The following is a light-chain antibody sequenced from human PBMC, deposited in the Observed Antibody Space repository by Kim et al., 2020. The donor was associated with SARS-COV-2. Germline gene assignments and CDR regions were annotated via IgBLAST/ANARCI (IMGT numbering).Light chain of an antibody. Sequence: VTISSPGSSSNIVAGYDVHCYQQLPGTAPQLLIYGNSSRPSGVPDRFSGSKSGTSASPAITWLQAEDEADYYCQSYDSSLSGSVFGGGTQLTVL. CDR2: GNS. CDR1: SSNIVAGYD. V-gene: IGLV1-40*01. J-gene: IGLJ2*01. CDR3: QSYDSSLSGSV.